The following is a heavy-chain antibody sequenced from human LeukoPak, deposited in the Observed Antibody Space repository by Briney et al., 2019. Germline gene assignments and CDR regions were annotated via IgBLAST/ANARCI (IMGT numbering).Heavy chain of an antibody. D-gene: IGHD6-13*01. Sequence: GGSLRLSCAASGFSFSDYGMHWVRQAPGKGLEWVSFIRKDGINTNYVDSVKGRFTISRDTSNKMVYLQMNSLRTEDMAVYYCAKDRAGNSWNFDYWGQGTLVTVSS. CDR2: IRKDGINT. J-gene: IGHJ4*02. V-gene: IGHV3-30*02. CDR1: GFSFSDYG. CDR3: AKDRAGNSWNFDY.